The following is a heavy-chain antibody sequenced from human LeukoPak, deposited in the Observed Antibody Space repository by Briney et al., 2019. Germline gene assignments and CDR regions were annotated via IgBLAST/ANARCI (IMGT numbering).Heavy chain of an antibody. V-gene: IGHV1-18*01. CDR3: AREPYSSSWRSFDY. D-gene: IGHD6-13*01. J-gene: IGHJ4*02. CDR2: ISAYNGNT. Sequence: PGASVRLSCKASGYTFTSYGISWVRQAPGKGLEWMGWISAYNGNTNYAQKLQGRVTMTTDTSTSTAYMELRSLRSDDTAVYYCAREPYSSSWRSFDYWGQGTLVTVSS. CDR1: GYTFTSYG.